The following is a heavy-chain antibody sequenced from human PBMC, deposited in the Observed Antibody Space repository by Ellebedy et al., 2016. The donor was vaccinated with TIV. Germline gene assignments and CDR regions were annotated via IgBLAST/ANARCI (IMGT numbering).Heavy chain of an antibody. CDR3: ARGNVGPDY. CDR1: GFTFSTCA. CDR2: ISGSGQST. Sequence: GESLKISCAASGFTFSTCAMSWVRQAPGKGLEWVSAISGSGQSTYFADSVKGRFTISRDNSKNTLYLQMNSLRVEDTALYYCARGNVGPDYWGQGTLVTVSS. V-gene: IGHV3-23*01. J-gene: IGHJ4*02. D-gene: IGHD3-10*02.